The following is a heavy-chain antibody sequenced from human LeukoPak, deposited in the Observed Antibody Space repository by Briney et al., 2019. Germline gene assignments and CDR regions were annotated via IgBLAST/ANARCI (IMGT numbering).Heavy chain of an antibody. CDR2: ISGSGRTI. V-gene: IGHV3-11*01. J-gene: IGHJ6*03. D-gene: IGHD3-3*01. CDR1: GFTFSDYT. CDR3: ARARSRSLEWLLHYYYMDV. Sequence: GGSLRLSCAASGFTFSDYTMTWIRQAPGKGLDWISYISGSGRTIYYADSVKGRLTISRDNANNSLYLQLNSLRAEDTAVYYCARARSRSLEWLLHYYYMDVWGKGTTVTVSS.